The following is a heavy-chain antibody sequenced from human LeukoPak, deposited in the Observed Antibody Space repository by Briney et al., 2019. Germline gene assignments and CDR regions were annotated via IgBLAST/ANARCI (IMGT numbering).Heavy chain of an antibody. D-gene: IGHD3-9*01. V-gene: IGHV5-51*01. Sequence: GESLKISCKGSGYSFTSYWIGWVRQMPGKGLVWMGIIYPGDSDTRYSPSFQGQVTISADKSISTAYLQWSSLKASDTAMYYCARRLGYYDILTGYYTDGYYFDYWGQGTLVTVSS. CDR3: ARRLGYYDILTGYYTDGYYFDY. J-gene: IGHJ4*02. CDR2: IYPGDSDT. CDR1: GYSFTSYW.